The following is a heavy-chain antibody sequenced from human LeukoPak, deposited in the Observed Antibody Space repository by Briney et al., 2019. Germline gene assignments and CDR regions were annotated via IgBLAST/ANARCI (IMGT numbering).Heavy chain of an antibody. V-gene: IGHV3-21*01. J-gene: IGHJ4*02. CDR2: ISSSSSYI. Sequence: GSLRLSCAASGFTFSSYSMNWVRQAPGKGPEWVSSISSSSSYIYYADSVKGRFTISRDNAKNSMYLQMNSLRAEDTAVYYCAGEDYGDYSSSWYYFDYWGQGTLVTVSS. CDR3: AGEDYGDYSSSWYYFDY. CDR1: GFTFSSYS. D-gene: IGHD4-17*01.